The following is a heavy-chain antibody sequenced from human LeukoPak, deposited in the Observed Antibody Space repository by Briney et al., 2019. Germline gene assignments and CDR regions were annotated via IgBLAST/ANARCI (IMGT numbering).Heavy chain of an antibody. CDR1: GFTFSSYA. V-gene: IGHV3-23*01. CDR2: ISGSGGST. CDR3: AKGGIDYGDYEGYFDY. Sequence: GGSLRLSCAASGFTFSSYAMSWVRQAPGKGLEWVSAISGSGGSTYYADSVKGRFTISRDNSKNTLYLQMNNLRAEDTAVYYCAKGGIDYGDYEGYFDYWGQGTLVTVSS. J-gene: IGHJ4*02. D-gene: IGHD4-17*01.